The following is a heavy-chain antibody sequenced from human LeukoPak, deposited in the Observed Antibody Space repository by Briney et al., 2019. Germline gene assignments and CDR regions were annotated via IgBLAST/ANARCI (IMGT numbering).Heavy chain of an antibody. V-gene: IGHV4-4*09. D-gene: IGHD4-17*01. CDR3: ARGTTVNNWVDP. J-gene: IGHJ5*02. Sequence: SETLSLTCTVSGGSISSYYWSWIRQPPGKGLEWIGYIYTSGSTNYNPSLKSRVTISVDTSKNQFSLKLSSVTAADTAVYYCARGTTVNNWVDPWGQGTLVTVSS. CDR2: IYTSGST. CDR1: GGSISSYY.